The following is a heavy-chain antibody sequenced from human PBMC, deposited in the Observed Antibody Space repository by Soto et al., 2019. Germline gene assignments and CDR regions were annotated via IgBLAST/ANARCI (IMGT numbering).Heavy chain of an antibody. CDR1: GFTFSSYA. CDR2: ISYGGSNK. V-gene: IGHV3-30-3*01. CDR3: AKEKISASCCNWFDP. J-gene: IGHJ5*02. D-gene: IGHD2-2*01. Sequence: GGSLRLSCAASGFTFSSYAMHWVRQAPGKGLEWVTVISYGGSNKYHADSVKGRFTISRDNSKNTLYLQMNSLRAEDTALYYCAKEKISASCCNWFDPWGQGTLVTVSS.